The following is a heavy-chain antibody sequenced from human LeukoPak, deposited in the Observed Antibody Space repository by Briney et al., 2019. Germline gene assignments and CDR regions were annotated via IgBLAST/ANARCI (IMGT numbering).Heavy chain of an antibody. V-gene: IGHV3-23*01. D-gene: IGHD1-7*01. CDR3: AREAVRYNWNYVNWFDP. Sequence: GGSLRLSCAASGFTFSSYAITWVRQAPGKGLEWVSAVSSNGAKTYYADSVKGRFTISRDNSKNTLYLQMNSLRAEDTAVYYCAREAVRYNWNYVNWFDPWGQGTLVTVSS. J-gene: IGHJ5*02. CDR2: VSSNGAKT. CDR1: GFTFSSYA.